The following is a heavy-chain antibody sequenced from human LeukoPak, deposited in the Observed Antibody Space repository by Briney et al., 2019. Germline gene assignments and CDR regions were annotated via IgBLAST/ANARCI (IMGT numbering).Heavy chain of an antibody. V-gene: IGHV3-64D*06. CDR2: ISSNGGST. D-gene: IGHD3-9*01. CDR3: AKDGESYYDILTGYSPDY. Sequence: GGSLRLSCSASGFTFSSYAMHWVRQAPGKGLEYVSAISSNGGSTYYADSVKGRFTISRDNSKNTLYLQMSSLRAEDTAVYYCAKDGESYYDILTGYSPDYWGQGTLVTVSS. CDR1: GFTFSSYA. J-gene: IGHJ4*02.